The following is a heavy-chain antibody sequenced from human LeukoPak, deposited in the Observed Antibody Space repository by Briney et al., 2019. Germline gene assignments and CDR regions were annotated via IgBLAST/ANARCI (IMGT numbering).Heavy chain of an antibody. V-gene: IGHV3-53*01. J-gene: IGHJ4*02. CDR3: ARDAAAGAGVFDY. CDR2: FYSGGST. CDR1: GFIVNNNY. Sequence: GGSLRLSCVVSGFIVNNNYINWVRQAPGKGLEWVSVFYSGGSTYYADSVKGRFTISRDNSKNTVFLQMNSLRAEDTAVYYCARDAAAGAGVFDYWGQGTLVTVSS. D-gene: IGHD6-13*01.